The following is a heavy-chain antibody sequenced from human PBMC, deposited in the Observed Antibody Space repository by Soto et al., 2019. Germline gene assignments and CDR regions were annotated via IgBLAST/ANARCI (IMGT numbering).Heavy chain of an antibody. Sequence: GSLRLSCAASGFTFISYAMSWVRQAPGKGLEWVSAISGSGGSTYYADSVKGRFTISRDNSKNTLYLQMNSLRAEDTAVYYCAKDKGITMIVVAPFDIWGQGTMVTVSS. D-gene: IGHD3-22*01. V-gene: IGHV3-23*01. J-gene: IGHJ3*02. CDR3: AKDKGITMIVVAPFDI. CDR1: GFTFISYA. CDR2: ISGSGGST.